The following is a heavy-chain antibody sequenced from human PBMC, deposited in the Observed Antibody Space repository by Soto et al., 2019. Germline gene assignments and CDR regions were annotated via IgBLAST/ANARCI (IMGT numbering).Heavy chain of an antibody. CDR1: GVTFSSYA. V-gene: IGHV3-23*01. J-gene: IGHJ3*02. Sequence: PGGSLRLSCAVSGVTFSSYAMSWVRRAPGKGLEWVSAISGSGGSTYYADSVKGRFTISRDNSKNTLYLQMNSLRAEDTAVYYCAKDVIVVVVAALRNDAFDIWGQGTMVTV. CDR2: ISGSGGST. CDR3: AKDVIVVVVAALRNDAFDI. D-gene: IGHD2-15*01.